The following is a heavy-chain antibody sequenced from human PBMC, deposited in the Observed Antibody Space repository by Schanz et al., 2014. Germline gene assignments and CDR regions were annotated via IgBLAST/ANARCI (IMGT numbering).Heavy chain of an antibody. CDR2: IWNNGVTK. V-gene: IGHV3-33*01. J-gene: IGHJ4*02. CDR1: GFSLNTYG. D-gene: IGHD4-17*01. CDR3: ARPRFDYGEVDY. Sequence: VQLLESGGGVVQPGTSLILSCSVSGFSLNTYGIHWFRQPAGKGLEWVAVIWNNGVTKYYADSVRGRFTISRDRFQNTLYLRMSSLRAEDTAVYYCARPRFDYGEVDYWGQGTRVTVSS.